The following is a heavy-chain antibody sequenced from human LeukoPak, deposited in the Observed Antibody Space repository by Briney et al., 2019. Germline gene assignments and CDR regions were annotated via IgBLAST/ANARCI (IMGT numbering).Heavy chain of an antibody. D-gene: IGHD2-2*01. Sequence: LEPLSLPCTVSGGSSSSYYWSWIRQPPGKELEWIGYIYYSGSTNYNPSLKSRVTISVDTSKNQFSLKLSSVTAADTAVYYCARGLYVVPAASGIAEYWFDPWGQGTLVTVSS. CDR2: IYYSGST. CDR3: ARGLYVVPAASGIAEYWFDP. V-gene: IGHV4-59*01. CDR1: GGSSSSYY. J-gene: IGHJ5*02.